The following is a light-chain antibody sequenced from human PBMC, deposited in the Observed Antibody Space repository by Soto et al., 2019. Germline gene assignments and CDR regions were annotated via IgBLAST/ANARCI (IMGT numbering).Light chain of an antibody. Sequence: EIVLTQSPGTLSLSPGERATLSCRASQSVSSSYLSWYQKKPGQAPRPLIYDASSRAIGIPDRFSGSGSGTDFTLTISRLEPEDFAVYYCQQYGSSPWTFGQGTKVEIK. CDR1: QSVSSSY. CDR3: QQYGSSPWT. V-gene: IGKV3-20*01. CDR2: DAS. J-gene: IGKJ1*01.